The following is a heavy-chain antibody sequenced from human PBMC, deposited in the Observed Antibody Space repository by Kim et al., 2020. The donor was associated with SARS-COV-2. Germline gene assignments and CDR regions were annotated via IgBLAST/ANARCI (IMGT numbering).Heavy chain of an antibody. Sequence: VQKFKGRVTVTRETSTSTVYMELSSLRYEDTAVYYCARKYYDTSGYRFDYWGQGTLVTVSS. CDR3: ARKYYDTSGYRFDY. D-gene: IGHD3-22*01. J-gene: IGHJ4*02. V-gene: IGHV1-46*01.